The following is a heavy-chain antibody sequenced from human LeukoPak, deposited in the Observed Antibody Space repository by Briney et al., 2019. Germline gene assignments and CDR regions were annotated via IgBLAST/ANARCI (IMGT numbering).Heavy chain of an antibody. CDR2: IYTSGST. J-gene: IGHJ3*02. Sequence: SETLSLTCTVSGGSISSGSYYWSWIRQPAGKGLEWIGRIYTSGSTNYNPSLKSRVTISVDTSKNQFSLKLSSVTAADTAVYYCARGTYYPRTDAFDIWGQGTMVAVSS. CDR3: ARGTYYPRTDAFDI. V-gene: IGHV4-61*02. D-gene: IGHD3-10*01. CDR1: GGSISSGSYY.